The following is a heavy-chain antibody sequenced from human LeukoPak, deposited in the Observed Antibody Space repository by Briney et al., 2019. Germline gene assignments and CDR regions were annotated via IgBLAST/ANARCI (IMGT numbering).Heavy chain of an antibody. V-gene: IGHV1-24*01. CDR3: ATEGHYDILTGGLDY. CDR1: GYTLTELF. CDR2: FDPEDGET. D-gene: IGHD3-9*01. Sequence: ASVKVSCKVSGYTLTELFMHWVRQAPGKGLEWMGGFDPEDGETIYAQKFQGRVTMTEDTSTDTAYMELSSLRSEDTAVYYCATEGHYDILTGGLDYWGQGTLVTASS. J-gene: IGHJ4*02.